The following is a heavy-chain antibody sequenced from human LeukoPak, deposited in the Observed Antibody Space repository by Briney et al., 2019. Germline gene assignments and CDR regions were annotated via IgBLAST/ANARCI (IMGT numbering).Heavy chain of an antibody. D-gene: IGHD6-25*01. J-gene: IGHJ5*02. CDR3: ARRSTITANWFDP. Sequence: ASVKVSCKASGYTFTGYYMHWVRQAPGQGLEWMGWINPNSGGTNYAQKFQGRVTMTRDTSISTAYMELSRLRSDDTAVYYCARRSTITANWFDPWGQGTLVTVSS. CDR1: GYTFTGYY. CDR2: INPNSGGT. V-gene: IGHV1-2*02.